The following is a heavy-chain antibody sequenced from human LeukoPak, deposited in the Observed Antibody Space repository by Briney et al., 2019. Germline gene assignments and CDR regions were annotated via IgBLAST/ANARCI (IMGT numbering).Heavy chain of an antibody. V-gene: IGHV4-34*01. CDR1: GGSFSGYY. CDR3: ARGRQDVTMIVVIMTAVSYYLDV. J-gene: IGHJ6*03. Sequence: SETLSLTCAVYGGSFSGYYWTWIRHTPEKGLEWIGEMNPSGSTNYNPSLKSRVTISVDTSKNQFSLTLSSVTAADAAVYYCARGRQDVTMIVVIMTAVSYYLDVWGKGTTVTVS. CDR2: MNPSGST. D-gene: IGHD3-22*01.